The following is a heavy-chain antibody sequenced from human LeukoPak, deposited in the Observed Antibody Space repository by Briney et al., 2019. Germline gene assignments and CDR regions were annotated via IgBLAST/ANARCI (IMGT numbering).Heavy chain of an antibody. V-gene: IGHV3-33*01. CDR3: ARDGDDILTGYYNAFDY. CDR1: GFTFSSYG. CDR2: IWYDGSNK. Sequence: GRSLRLSCAASGFTFSSYGMHWVRQAPGKGLEWVAVIWYDGSNKYYADSVKGRFTISRDNSKNTLYLQMNSLRAEDTAVYYCARDGDDILTGYYNAFDYWGQGTLVTVSS. D-gene: IGHD3-9*01. J-gene: IGHJ4*02.